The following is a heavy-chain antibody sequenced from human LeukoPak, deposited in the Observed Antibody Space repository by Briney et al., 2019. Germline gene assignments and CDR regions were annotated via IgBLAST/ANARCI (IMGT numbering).Heavy chain of an antibody. J-gene: IGHJ4*02. D-gene: IGHD3-10*01. CDR1: GFTFSSYS. Sequence: PGGSLGLSCAASGFTFSSYSMNWVRQAPGKGLEWVSSISSSSSYIYYADSVKGRFTISRDNAKNSLYLQMNSLRAEDTAVYYCARVFYGDSYYFGYWGQGTLVTVSS. V-gene: IGHV3-21*01. CDR3: ARVFYGDSYYFGY. CDR2: ISSSSSYI.